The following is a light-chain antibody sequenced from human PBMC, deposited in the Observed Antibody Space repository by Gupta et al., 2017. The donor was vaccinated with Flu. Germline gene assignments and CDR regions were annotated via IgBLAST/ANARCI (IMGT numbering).Light chain of an antibody. J-gene: IGLJ3*02. Sequence: SDAVTQPPSGSVSLGQTARITCPGDALPKQYAYWYQQKPGQAPLLLIYKDTERPSGIPERFSGSSSGTTVTLTISEDQAEDEADYYCQSADSSSAYWVFGGGTKLTVL. V-gene: IGLV3-25*02. CDR2: KDT. CDR1: ALPKQY. CDR3: QSADSSSAYWV.